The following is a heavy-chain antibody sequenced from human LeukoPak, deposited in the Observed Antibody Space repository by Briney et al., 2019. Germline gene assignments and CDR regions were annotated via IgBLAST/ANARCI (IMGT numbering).Heavy chain of an antibody. Sequence: PGRSLRLSCAASGLTFSSYGMHWVRQAPGKGLEWVAVISYDGNIKYYADSVKGRINISRDDSKNTLYLQMNSLRAEDTAVYYCAKEGKVGYNCDSYFDCWGQGRLVSVSS. CDR3: AKEGKVGYNCDSYFDC. J-gene: IGHJ4*03. CDR2: ISYDGNIK. CDR1: GLTFSSYG. D-gene: IGHD5-24*01. V-gene: IGHV3-30*18.